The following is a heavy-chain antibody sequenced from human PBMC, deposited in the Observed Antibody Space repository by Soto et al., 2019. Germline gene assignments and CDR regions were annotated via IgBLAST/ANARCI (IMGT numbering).Heavy chain of an antibody. Sequence: GGSLRLSCAASGFTFSSYAMSWVRQAPGKGLEWVSAIRGSGDSTYYAASVKGRFTISRDNSKNTPYLQMNSLRAEDTAVYYCAKIPVPGPDRSIVGAATCDYWGQGTLVTVSS. D-gene: IGHD1-26*01. J-gene: IGHJ4*02. V-gene: IGHV3-23*01. CDR2: IRGSGDST. CDR1: GFTFSSYA. CDR3: AKIPVPGPDRSIVGAATCDY.